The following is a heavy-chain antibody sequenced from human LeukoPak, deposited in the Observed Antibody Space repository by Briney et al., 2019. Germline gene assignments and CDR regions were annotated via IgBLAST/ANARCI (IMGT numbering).Heavy chain of an antibody. V-gene: IGHV3-30*02. J-gene: IGHJ4*02. Sequence: SCKVSGYTFTGYYMHWVPQAPGKGLECVSFIQSDESNKYYSDSLKGRFTISRDNSRHMLYLQMSSLRPEDTAVYYCAKELSSGWFFDYWGQGTLVTVSS. CDR2: IQSDESNK. CDR1: GYTFTGYY. D-gene: IGHD6-19*01. CDR3: AKELSSGWFFDY.